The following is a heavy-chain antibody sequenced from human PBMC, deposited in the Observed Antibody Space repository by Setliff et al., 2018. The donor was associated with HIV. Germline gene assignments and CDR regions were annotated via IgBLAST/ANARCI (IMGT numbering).Heavy chain of an antibody. CDR1: GFSLSSSGVV. J-gene: IGHJ6*03. Sequence: SGPTLVNPTQTLTLTCTVSGFSLSSSGVVVGWIRQPPGKALEWLALIYWDGDKRYSPSLKSRLTITKDTSKNQVVLTMTNMDPVDTATYYCAHILQDPPSHFYYYFYMDVRGKGTTVTVSS. V-gene: IGHV2-5*02. CDR3: AHILQDPPSHFYYYFYMDV. D-gene: IGHD3-3*02. CDR2: IYWDGDK.